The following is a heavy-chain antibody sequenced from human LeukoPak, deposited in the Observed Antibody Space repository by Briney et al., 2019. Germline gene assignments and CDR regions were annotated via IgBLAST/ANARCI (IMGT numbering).Heavy chain of an antibody. V-gene: IGHV1-8*02. CDR3: ARAGQTTVTDY. CDR1: GYTFTSYY. J-gene: IGHJ4*02. CDR2: MNPNSGNT. D-gene: IGHD4-17*01. Sequence: ASVKVSCKASGYTFTSYYMHWVRQAPGQGLEWMGWMNPNSGNTGYAQKFQGRVTMTRNTSISTAYMELSSLRSEDTAVYYCARAGQTTVTDYWGQGTLVTVSS.